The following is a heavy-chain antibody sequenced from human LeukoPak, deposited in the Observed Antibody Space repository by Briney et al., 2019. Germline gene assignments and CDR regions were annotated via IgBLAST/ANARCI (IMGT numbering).Heavy chain of an antibody. CDR3: ARDLGYSSSWTRWFDP. CDR1: GFIFSSYA. Sequence: PGGSLRLSCAASGFIFSSYAMHWVRQAPGKGLEWLAVISYDGSNKYYADSVKGRFTISRHNSKNTLYLQMNSLRAEDTAVYYCARDLGYSSSWTRWFDPWGQGTLVTVSS. J-gene: IGHJ5*02. D-gene: IGHD6-13*01. V-gene: IGHV3-30*04. CDR2: ISYDGSNK.